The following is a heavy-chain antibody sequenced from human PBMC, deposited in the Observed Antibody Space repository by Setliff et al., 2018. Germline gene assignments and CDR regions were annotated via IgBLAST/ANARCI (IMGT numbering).Heavy chain of an antibody. V-gene: IGHV3-7*01. D-gene: IGHD6-13*01. Sequence: GGSLRLSCAASGFIFIKYWMTWVRQAPGKGLEWVANVREDGGVTYYVDSVKGRFTIYGDNTKDTVYLQMNSLRAEDTAVYYCARELDGSGYGAHSTNWYAPYYWGQGTLVTVSS. CDR3: ARELDGSGYGAHSTNWYAPYY. CDR1: GFIFIKYW. J-gene: IGHJ4*02. CDR2: VREDGGVT.